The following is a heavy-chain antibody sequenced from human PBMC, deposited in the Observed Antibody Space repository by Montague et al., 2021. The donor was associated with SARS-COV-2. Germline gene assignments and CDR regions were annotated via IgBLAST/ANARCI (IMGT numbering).Heavy chain of an antibody. CDR3: AGRGVVVIPAVVEYYYGMDV. Sequence: SETLSLTCTVSGGSISSYYWNWIRQSPGEGLEWIGYINYSGSANYNPSLKSRVTISVDTSKNQLSLNLSSVTAADTAVYYCAGRGVVVIPAVVEYYYGMDVWGQGTTVTVSS. D-gene: IGHD2-2*01. V-gene: IGHV4-59*01. J-gene: IGHJ6*02. CDR1: GGSISSYY. CDR2: INYSGSA.